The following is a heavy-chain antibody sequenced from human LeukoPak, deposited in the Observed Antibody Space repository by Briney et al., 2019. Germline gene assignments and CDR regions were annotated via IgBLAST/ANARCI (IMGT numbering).Heavy chain of an antibody. CDR1: GGSSSDYF. CDR2: VYYSGST. D-gene: IGHD3-9*01. CDR3: ARRRYDILTGYRKGYFDY. J-gene: IGHJ4*02. Sequence: PSETLSLTCAVYGGSSSDYFWGWIRQPPGKGLEWIGSVYYSGSTYYNPSLKSRVTISVDTSKNQFSLKLSSVTAADTAVYYCARRRYDILTGYRKGYFDYWGQGTLVTVSS. V-gene: IGHV4-34*01.